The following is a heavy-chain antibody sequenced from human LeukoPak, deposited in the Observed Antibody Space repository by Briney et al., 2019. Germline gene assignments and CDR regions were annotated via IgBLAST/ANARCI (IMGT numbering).Heavy chain of an antibody. CDR2: IWYDGSNK. CDR3: AREERWLRSGIAY. J-gene: IGHJ4*02. CDR1: GFTFSSYG. Sequence: PGRSLRLSCAASGFTFSSYGMHWVRQAPGKGLEWVAVIWYDGSNKYYADSVKGRFTISRDNSKNTLYLQMNSLRAEDTAVYYCAREERWLRSGIAYWGQGTLVTVSS. D-gene: IGHD5-24*01. V-gene: IGHV3-33*01.